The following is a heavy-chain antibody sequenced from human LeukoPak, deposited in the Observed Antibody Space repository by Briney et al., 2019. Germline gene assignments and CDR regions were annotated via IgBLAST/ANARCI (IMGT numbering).Heavy chain of an antibody. CDR1: GFTFSSYA. D-gene: IGHD6-19*01. CDR3: AKGGYIAVAGTCWFDP. J-gene: IGHJ5*02. CDR2: ISGSGDST. V-gene: IGHV3-23*01. Sequence: GGSLRLSCAASGFTFSSYAMSWVRQAPGKWLEWVSVISGSGDSTYYADSVKGRFTMSRDNSKNTLYLQMNSLRAEDTAVYYCAKGGYIAVAGTCWFDPWGQGTLVTVSS.